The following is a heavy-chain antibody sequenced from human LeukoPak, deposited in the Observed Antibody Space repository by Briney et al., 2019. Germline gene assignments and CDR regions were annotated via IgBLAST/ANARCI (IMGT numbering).Heavy chain of an antibody. CDR2: INPSGGST. CDR3: ALNYDYVWGSYPSGPFDY. Sequence: ASVKVSCKASGYTFTSYYMHWVRQAPGQGLEWMGIINPSGGSTSYAQKFQGRVTMTRDTSTRTVYMELSSLRSEDTAVYYCALNYDYVWGSYPSGPFDYWGQGTLVTVSS. D-gene: IGHD3-16*02. J-gene: IGHJ4*02. V-gene: IGHV1-46*01. CDR1: GYTFTSYY.